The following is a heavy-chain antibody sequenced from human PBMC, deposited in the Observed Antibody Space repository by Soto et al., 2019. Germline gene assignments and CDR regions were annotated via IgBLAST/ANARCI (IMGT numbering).Heavy chain of an antibody. CDR2: IWYDGSNK. CDR1: GFTFSSYG. Sequence: GGSLRLSCAASGFTFSSYGMHWVRQAPGKGLEWVAVIWYDGSNKYYADSVKGRFTISRDNSKNTLYLQMNSLRAEDTAVYYCARDLINGGATSHWFDPWGQGTLVTVSS. J-gene: IGHJ5*02. CDR3: ARDLINGGATSHWFDP. D-gene: IGHD1-26*01. V-gene: IGHV3-33*01.